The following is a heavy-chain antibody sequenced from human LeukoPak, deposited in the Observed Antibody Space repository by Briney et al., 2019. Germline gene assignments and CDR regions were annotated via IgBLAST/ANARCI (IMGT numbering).Heavy chain of an antibody. CDR3: LRHSSSWRFAFDS. CDR2: IYYTGGT. D-gene: IGHD6-13*01. Sequence: SETLSLTCTVSGGSITGYYWSWIRQPPGKGLEWIGQIYYTGGTSYNPSLKSRVTISVNTSKNQFSLKLSSVTAADTAMYYCLRHSSSWRFAFDSWGRGTLVTVSS. J-gene: IGHJ4*02. V-gene: IGHV4-59*01. CDR1: GGSITGYY.